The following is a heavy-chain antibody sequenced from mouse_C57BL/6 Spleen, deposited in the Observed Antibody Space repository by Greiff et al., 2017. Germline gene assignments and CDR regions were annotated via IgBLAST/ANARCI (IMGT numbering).Heavy chain of an antibody. Sequence: QVQLQQSGAELVRPGASVTLSCKASGYTFTDYEMHWVKQTPVHGLEWIGAIDPETGGTAYNQKFKGKAILTADKSSSTAYMERRSLTSEDSAVXYCTRANYYFDYGGQGTTLTVSS. CDR1: GYTFTDYE. CDR3: TRANYYFDY. CDR2: IDPETGGT. J-gene: IGHJ2*01. V-gene: IGHV1-15*01.